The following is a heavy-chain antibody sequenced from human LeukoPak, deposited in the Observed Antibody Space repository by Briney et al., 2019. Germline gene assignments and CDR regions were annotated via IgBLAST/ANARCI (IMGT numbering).Heavy chain of an antibody. CDR1: GFTFSSYS. Sequence: PGGSLRLSCAASGFTFSSYSMNWVRQAPGKGLEWVSYISSSSSTIYYADSVKGRFTISRDNAKNSLYLQMNSLRAEDTAVYYCARDVNPYDSSGYFAFDIWGQGTMVTVSS. CDR3: ARDVNPYDSSGYFAFDI. V-gene: IGHV3-48*01. J-gene: IGHJ3*02. D-gene: IGHD3-22*01. CDR2: ISSSSSTI.